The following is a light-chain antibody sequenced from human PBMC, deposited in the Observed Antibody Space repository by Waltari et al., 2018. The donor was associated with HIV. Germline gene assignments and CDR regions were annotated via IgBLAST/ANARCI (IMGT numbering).Light chain of an antibody. CDR2: EVN. CDR3: SSYAGSNNFVV. J-gene: IGLJ3*02. Sequence: QSALTQPPSASGSPGQSVTISCTGTSSAVGGYNYVSWYQQYPGKAPQLLIYEVNKRPSGVPDRFSASRSGNTASLIVSGLQAEDEADYYCSSYAGSNNFVVFGGGTKVTVL. CDR1: SSAVGGYNY. V-gene: IGLV2-8*01.